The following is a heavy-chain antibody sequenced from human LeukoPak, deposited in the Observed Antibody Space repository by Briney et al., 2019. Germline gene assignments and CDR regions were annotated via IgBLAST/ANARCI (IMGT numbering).Heavy chain of an antibody. Sequence: PSETLSLTCAVYGGSFSGYYWSWIRQPPGKGLERIGEINHSGSTNYNPSLKSRVTISVDTSKNQFSLKLSSVTAADTAVYYCARGSVLLAAAAHRGKYFQHWGQGTLVTVSS. V-gene: IGHV4-34*01. D-gene: IGHD6-13*01. CDR3: ARGSVLLAAAAHRGKYFQH. CDR1: GGSFSGYY. CDR2: INHSGST. J-gene: IGHJ1*01.